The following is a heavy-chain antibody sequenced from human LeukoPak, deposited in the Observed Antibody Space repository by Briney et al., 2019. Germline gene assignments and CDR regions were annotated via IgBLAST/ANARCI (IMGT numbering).Heavy chain of an antibody. J-gene: IGHJ3*02. CDR3: ARDGIVVVPAAHGAFDI. V-gene: IGHV3-21*01. CDR1: GFTLSGHS. Sequence: PGGSLRLSCAATGFTLSGHSMNWVRQAPGKGLDWVSSISSSSSYIYYADSVKGRFTISRDNAKNSLYLQMNSLRAEDTAVYYCARDGIVVVPAAHGAFDIWGQGTMVTVSS. D-gene: IGHD2-2*01. CDR2: ISSSSSYI.